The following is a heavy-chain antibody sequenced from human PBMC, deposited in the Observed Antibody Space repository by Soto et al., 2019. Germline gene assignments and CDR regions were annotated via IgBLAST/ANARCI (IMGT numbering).Heavy chain of an antibody. V-gene: IGHV3-74*01. J-gene: IGHJ6*02. CDR1: GFTFSSYW. D-gene: IGHD6-19*01. CDR2: INSDGSST. CDR3: AAPYTYSSGLYCYGMDV. Sequence: EVQLVESGGGLVQPGGSLRLSCAASGFTFSSYWMHWVRQAPGKGLVWVSRINSDGSSTSYADSVKGRFTISRDNAKNTVYLQMNRLRAEDTAVYYGAAPYTYSSGLYCYGMDVWGQGTTVTVSS.